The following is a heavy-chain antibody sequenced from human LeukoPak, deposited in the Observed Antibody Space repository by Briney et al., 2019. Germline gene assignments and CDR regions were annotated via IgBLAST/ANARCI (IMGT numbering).Heavy chain of an antibody. V-gene: IGHV3-7*01. CDR3: ARDLSGVAGYTYGRGIDY. J-gene: IGHJ4*02. Sequence: GGSLRLSCAASGFTFSSYWMSWVRQAPGKGLEWVANIKKDGSEKYYVDSVKGRFTISRDNAKTSLYLQMNSLRAEDTAVYYCARDLSGVAGYTYGRGIDYWGKGPLVTVSS. CDR1: GFTFSSYW. D-gene: IGHD5-18*01. CDR2: IKKDGSEK.